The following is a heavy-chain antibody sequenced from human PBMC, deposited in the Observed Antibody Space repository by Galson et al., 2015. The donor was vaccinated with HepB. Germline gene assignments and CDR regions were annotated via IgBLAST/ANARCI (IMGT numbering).Heavy chain of an antibody. CDR1: GFTFSSYA. Sequence: SLRLSCAASGFTFSSYAMHWVRQAPGKGLEWVAVISYDGSNKYYADSVKGRFTISRDNSKNTLYLQMNSLRAEDTAVYYCARDDDKLAAAGSNWFDPWGQGTLVTVSS. CDR3: ARDDDKLAAAGSNWFDP. V-gene: IGHV3-30-3*01. CDR2: ISYDGSNK. J-gene: IGHJ5*02. D-gene: IGHD6-13*01.